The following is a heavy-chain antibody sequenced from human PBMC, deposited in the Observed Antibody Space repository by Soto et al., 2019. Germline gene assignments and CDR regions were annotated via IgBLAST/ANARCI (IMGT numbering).Heavy chain of an antibody. CDR1: GGTFSSYA. Sequence: SVKVSCKASGGTFSSYAISWVRQAPGQGLEWMGGIIPIFGTANYAQKFQGRVTITADESTSTAYMELSSLRSEDTAVYYCATTRGYSGYENDKPFDYWGQGTQVTV. D-gene: IGHD5-12*01. J-gene: IGHJ4*02. CDR2: IIPIFGTA. V-gene: IGHV1-69*13. CDR3: ATTRGYSGYENDKPFDY.